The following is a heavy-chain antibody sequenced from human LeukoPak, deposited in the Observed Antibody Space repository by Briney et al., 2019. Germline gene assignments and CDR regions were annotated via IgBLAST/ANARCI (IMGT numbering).Heavy chain of an antibody. CDR2: INWNGGST. CDR3: ARHATGSGWANWYFDL. J-gene: IGHJ2*01. Sequence: PGGSLRLSCAASGFTFDDYGMNWVRHAPGKGLEWVSGINWNGGSTVYADSVKGRFTISRDNAKNSLYLQMNSLRAEDTALYYCARHATGSGWANWYFDLWGRGTLVTVSS. CDR1: GFTFDDYG. D-gene: IGHD6-19*01. V-gene: IGHV3-20*04.